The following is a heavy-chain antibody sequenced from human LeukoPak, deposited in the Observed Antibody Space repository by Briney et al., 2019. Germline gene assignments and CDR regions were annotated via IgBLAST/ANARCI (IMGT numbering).Heavy chain of an antibody. D-gene: IGHD2-15*01. Sequence: GGSLRLSCAASGFTFRSYEMNWVRQAPGKGLEWVSYISSSGSTIVYADSVKGRFTISRDNAKNSLYLQMNSLRAEDTAVYYCARDYEDIVVVVAANYYYYYMDVWGKGTTVTVSS. CDR3: ARDYEDIVVVVAANYYYYYMDV. J-gene: IGHJ6*03. CDR1: GFTFRSYE. V-gene: IGHV3-48*03. CDR2: ISSSGSTI.